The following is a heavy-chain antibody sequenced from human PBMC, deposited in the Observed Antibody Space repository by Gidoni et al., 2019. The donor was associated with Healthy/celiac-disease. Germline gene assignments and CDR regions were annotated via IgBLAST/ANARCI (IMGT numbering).Heavy chain of an antibody. CDR2: ISSSGSTI. Sequence: TFSDYYMSWIRQAPGKGLEWVSYISSSGSTIYYADSVKGRFTISRDNAKNSLYLQMNSLRAEDTAVYYCARDGTGYSYGYDYWGQGTLVTVSS. V-gene: IGHV3-11*01. J-gene: IGHJ4*02. CDR3: ARDGTGYSYGYDY. D-gene: IGHD5-18*01. CDR1: TFSDYY.